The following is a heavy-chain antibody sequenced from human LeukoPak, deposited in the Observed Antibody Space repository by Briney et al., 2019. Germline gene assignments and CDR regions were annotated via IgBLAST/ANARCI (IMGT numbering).Heavy chain of an antibody. D-gene: IGHD3-22*01. CDR1: GGSISSGGYY. J-gene: IGHJ4*02. CDR3: AREPWGSSGYYDY. CDR2: IYHSGST. Sequence: SQTLSLTCTVSGGSISSGGYYWSWIRQPPGKGLEWIGYIYHSGSTYYNPSLKGRVTISVDRSKNQFSLKLSSVTAADTAVYYCAREPWGSSGYYDYWGQGTLVTVSS. V-gene: IGHV4-30-2*01.